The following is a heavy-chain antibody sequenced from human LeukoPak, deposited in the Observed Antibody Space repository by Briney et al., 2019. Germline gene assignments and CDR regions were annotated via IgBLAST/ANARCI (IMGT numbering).Heavy chain of an antibody. V-gene: IGHV3-30*18. CDR1: GFTFSSYG. D-gene: IGHD1-26*01. J-gene: IGHJ4*02. CDR2: ISYDGSNK. CDR3: AKDRGWRREPHLGNVNY. Sequence: GGSLRLSCAASGFTFSSYGMHWVRQAPGKGLEWVAVISYDGSNKYYADSVKGRFTISRDNSKNTLYLQMNSLRAEDTAVYYCAKDRGWRREPHLGNVNYWGQGTLVTVSS.